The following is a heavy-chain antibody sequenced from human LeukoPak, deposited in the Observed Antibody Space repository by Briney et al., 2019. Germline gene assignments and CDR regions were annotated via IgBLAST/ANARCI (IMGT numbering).Heavy chain of an antibody. CDR3: GKDRGLRPGSPLRYFQH. Sequence: PGGSLRLSCAASGFTFSSYGMHWVRQAPGKGLEWVAVISYDGSNKYYADSVKGRFTISRDNSKNTLYLQMNSLRAEDTAVYYCGKDRGLRPGSPLRYFQHWARATLVTVS. D-gene: IGHD3-16*01. V-gene: IGHV3-30*18. CDR1: GFTFSSYG. J-gene: IGHJ1*01. CDR2: ISYDGSNK.